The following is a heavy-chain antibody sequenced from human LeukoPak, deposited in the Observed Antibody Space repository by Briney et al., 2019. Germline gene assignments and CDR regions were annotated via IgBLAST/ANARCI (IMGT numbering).Heavy chain of an antibody. D-gene: IGHD4-17*01. Sequence: SETLSLTCVVSGGSTSRGGYSWSWIRQPPGKGLEWIGYIFHSGSAYYHPSLRSRASMSVDTSKNQFSLNLTSVTAADTAVYYCARRYGDYSDFWGQGTLVTVSS. V-gene: IGHV4-30-2*01. J-gene: IGHJ4*02. CDR3: ARRYGDYSDF. CDR2: IFHSGSA. CDR1: GGSTSRGGYS.